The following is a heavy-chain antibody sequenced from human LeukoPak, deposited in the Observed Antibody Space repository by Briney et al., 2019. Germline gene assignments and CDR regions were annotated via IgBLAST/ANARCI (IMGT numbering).Heavy chain of an antibody. J-gene: IGHJ4*02. CDR2: INLNNGGT. V-gene: IGHV1-2*02. CDR1: GYTFTGHY. Sequence: ASVKVSCKASGYTFTGHYVHWVRPAPGQGLEWMGWINLNNGGTNFAQNFQDRVTMTRDTSIGAAHMELSRLRFDDTAVYCCAATASLDYYARSGYHYWGQGTLVTVSS. CDR3: AATASLDYYARSGYHY. D-gene: IGHD3-22*01.